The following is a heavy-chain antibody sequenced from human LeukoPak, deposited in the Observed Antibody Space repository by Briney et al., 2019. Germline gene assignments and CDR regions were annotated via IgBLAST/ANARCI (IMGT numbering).Heavy chain of an antibody. CDR2: IYSGGST. J-gene: IGHJ4*02. D-gene: IGHD3-22*01. CDR3: AMEFYDSSGCYPDG. Sequence: SGGSLRLSCAASGFTVSSNYMSWVRQAPGKGLEWVSVIYSGGSTYYADSVKGRFTISRDNSKNTLYLQMNSLRAEDTAVYYCAMEFYDSSGCYPDGWGQGTLVTVSS. V-gene: IGHV3-53*01. CDR1: GFTVSSNY.